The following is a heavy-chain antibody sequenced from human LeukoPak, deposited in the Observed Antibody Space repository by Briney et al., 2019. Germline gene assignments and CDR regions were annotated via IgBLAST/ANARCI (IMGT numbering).Heavy chain of an antibody. D-gene: IGHD6-13*01. CDR1: GFTFSSYE. V-gene: IGHV3-48*03. CDR3: ARVSSSWYRGAFDI. J-gene: IGHJ3*02. Sequence: GGSLRLSCAASGFTFSSYEMNWVRQAPGKGLEWVSYISSSGSTIYYADSVKGRFTISRDNAKNSLYLQMNSLRAEDTAVYYCARVSSSWYRGAFDIWGQGTMVTVSS. CDR2: ISSSGSTI.